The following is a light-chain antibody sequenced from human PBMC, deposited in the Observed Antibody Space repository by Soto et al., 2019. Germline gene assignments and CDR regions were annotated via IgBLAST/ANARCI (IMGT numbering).Light chain of an antibody. CDR2: GAS. CDR1: QDISTS. V-gene: IGKV1-39*01. Sequence: DIQMTQSPSSLSASVGYRVTFTCRAGQDISTSLNWYQHRPGKAPKLLIYGASALQSGVPSRFSGSGSGTDFTLTISSLQVEDFATYYCQHSYTTPRTFGKGTRVDIK. J-gene: IGKJ1*01. CDR3: QHSYTTPRT.